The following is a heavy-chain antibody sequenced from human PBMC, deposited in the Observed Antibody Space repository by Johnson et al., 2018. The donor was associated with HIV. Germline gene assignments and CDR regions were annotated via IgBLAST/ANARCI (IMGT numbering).Heavy chain of an antibody. V-gene: IGHV3-30*02. CDR3: AKGIVGAMGAFDI. CDR2: IRYDGSNK. J-gene: IGHJ3*02. D-gene: IGHD1-26*01. Sequence: VQLVESGGGVVQPGGSLRLSCAASGFTFSSYGMHWVRQALGKGLEWVAFIRYDGSNKYYVDSVKGRFSISRDNSKNTLYLQRNSLRAEDTAVYYCAKGIVGAMGAFDIWGQGTMVTVSS. CDR1: GFTFSSYG.